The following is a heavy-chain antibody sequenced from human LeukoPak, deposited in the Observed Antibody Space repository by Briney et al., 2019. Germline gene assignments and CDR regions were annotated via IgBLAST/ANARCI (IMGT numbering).Heavy chain of an antibody. CDR2: INPNSGGT. CDR1: GYTFIDYY. D-gene: IGHD5-18*01. CDR3: ARDFIRGSSFAYRLLES. V-gene: IGHV1-2*02. J-gene: IGHJ4*02. Sequence: ASVKVSCKTSGYTFIDYYVHWVRKAPGQGLEWLEWINPNSGGTSNAQMLQGRVTLTRDTSINTAYMELRRLTSDDTAVYYCARDFIRGSSFAYRLLESWGQGTLVIVSS.